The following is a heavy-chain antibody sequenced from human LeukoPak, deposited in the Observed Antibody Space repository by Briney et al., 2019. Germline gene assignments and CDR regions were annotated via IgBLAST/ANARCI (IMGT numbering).Heavy chain of an antibody. CDR3: AREKEIAAAPDY. Sequence: ASVKVSCKASGYTFTSYDINWVRQATGQGLEWMGWISAYNGNTNYAQKLQGRVTMTTDTSTSTAYMELRSLRSDDTAVYYCAREKEIAAAPDYWGQETLVTVSS. J-gene: IGHJ4*02. CDR2: ISAYNGNT. D-gene: IGHD6-13*01. CDR1: GYTFTSYD. V-gene: IGHV1-18*01.